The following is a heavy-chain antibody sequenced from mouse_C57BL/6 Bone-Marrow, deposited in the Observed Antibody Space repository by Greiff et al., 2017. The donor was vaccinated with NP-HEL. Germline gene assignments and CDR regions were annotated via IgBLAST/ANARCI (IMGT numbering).Heavy chain of an antibody. D-gene: IGHD3-2*02. V-gene: IGHV1-64*01. CDR3: ADSSGHGGYYFDY. CDR1: GYTFTSYW. J-gene: IGHJ2*01. CDR2: IHPNSGST. Sequence: QVQLQQSGAELVKPGASVKLSCKASGYTFTSYWMHWVKQRPGQGLEWIGMIHPNSGSTNYNEKFKSKATLTVDKSSSTAYMQLSSLTSEDSAVYYCADSSGHGGYYFDYWGQGTTLTVSS.